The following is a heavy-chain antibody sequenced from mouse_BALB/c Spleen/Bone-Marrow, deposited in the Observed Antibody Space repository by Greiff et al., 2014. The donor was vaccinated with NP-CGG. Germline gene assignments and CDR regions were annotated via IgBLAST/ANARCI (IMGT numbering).Heavy chain of an antibody. CDR1: GYTFTDYA. CDR3: AREVRAPWYAMDY. Sequence: VQLVESGPEVVRPGVSVKISCKGSGYTFTDYAMHWVKQSHAKSLEWIGIISTYNGNTNYNQKFKGKATMTVDKSSSTAYMELARLTSEDSAIYYCAREVRAPWYAMDYWGQGTSVTVSS. CDR2: ISTYNGNT. J-gene: IGHJ4*01. D-gene: IGHD2-14*01. V-gene: IGHV1-67*01.